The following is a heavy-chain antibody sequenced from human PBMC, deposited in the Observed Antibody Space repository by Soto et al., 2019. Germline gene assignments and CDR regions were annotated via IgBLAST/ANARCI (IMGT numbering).Heavy chain of an antibody. CDR3: ARDWNGDKYFDF. D-gene: IGHD4-17*01. CDR1: GITATNGH. Sequence: DVQLVKSGGGLIQPGGSLRLSCAASGITATNGHMSWVRQAPGKGLEWVSVIYSDDNTYYADSVKGRFTISRGTSKNTVYLQMNSLRAEDTAVYYCARDWNGDKYFDFWDQGSLVTVSS. CDR2: IYSDDNT. V-gene: IGHV3-53*01. J-gene: IGHJ4*02.